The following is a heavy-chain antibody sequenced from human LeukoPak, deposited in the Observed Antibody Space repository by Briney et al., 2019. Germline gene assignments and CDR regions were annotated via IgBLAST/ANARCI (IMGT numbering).Heavy chain of an antibody. CDR3: ARDWVGCSSTSCYGVNWLYP. D-gene: IGHD2-2*01. CDR1: GYTFTSYG. V-gene: IGHV1-18*01. J-gene: IGHJ5*02. CDR2: ISAYNGNT. Sequence: ASVKVSCKASGYTFTSYGISWVRQAPGQGLEWMGWISAYNGNTNYAQKLQGRVTMTTDTSTSTASMELRRLRSDDTAPYYCARDWVGCSSTSCYGVNWLYPCGEGSLVTVSS.